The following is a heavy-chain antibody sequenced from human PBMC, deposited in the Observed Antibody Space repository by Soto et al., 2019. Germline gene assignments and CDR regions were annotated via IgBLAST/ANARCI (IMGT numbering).Heavy chain of an antibody. Sequence: PLETLSLSCTVSGGSIRSSSYYWGWIRQPPGKGLEWIGSIYYSGSTYYNPSLKSRVTISVDTSKNQFSLKLSSVTAADTAVYYCARHSYYDSSGYYAPNPKTEFDYWGQGTLVTVSS. CDR1: GGSIRSSSYY. CDR3: ARHSYYDSSGYYAPNPKTEFDY. J-gene: IGHJ4*02. V-gene: IGHV4-39*01. CDR2: IYYSGST. D-gene: IGHD3-22*01.